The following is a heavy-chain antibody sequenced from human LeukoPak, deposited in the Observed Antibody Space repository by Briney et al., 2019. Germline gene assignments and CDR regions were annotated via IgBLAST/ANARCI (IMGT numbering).Heavy chain of an antibody. J-gene: IGHJ5*02. CDR2: INPNSGGT. CDR1: GYTFTVYY. V-gene: IGHV1-2*02. D-gene: IGHD3-10*01. CDR3: ARDCGVRGVSINWFDP. Sequence: RASVKVSCKASGYTFTVYYMHWVRQAPGQGLEWMGWINPNSGGTNYAQKLQGRGTMTRDTSISTAYMELSRLRSDDTAVYYCARDCGVRGVSINWFDPWGQGTLVTVSS.